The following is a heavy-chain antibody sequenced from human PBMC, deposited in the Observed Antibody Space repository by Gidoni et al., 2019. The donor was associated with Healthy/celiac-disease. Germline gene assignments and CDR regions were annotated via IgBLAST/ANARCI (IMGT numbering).Heavy chain of an antibody. Sequence: QVQLQQWGAGLLKPSETLSLTCAVYGGSFSGYYWSWIRQPPGKGLEGIGEINHSGSTNYNPSLKSRVTISVDTSKNQFSLKLSSVTAADTAVYYCARSPYYYDSSGYYYSSRYFDLWGRGTLVTVSS. CDR2: INHSGST. D-gene: IGHD3-22*01. CDR3: ARSPYYYDSSGYYYSSRYFDL. J-gene: IGHJ2*01. V-gene: IGHV4-34*01. CDR1: GGSFSGYY.